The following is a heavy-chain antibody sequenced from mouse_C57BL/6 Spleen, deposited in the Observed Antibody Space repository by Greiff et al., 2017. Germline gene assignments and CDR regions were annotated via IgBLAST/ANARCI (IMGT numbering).Heavy chain of an antibody. V-gene: IGHV10-3*01. Sequence: EVKLVESGGGLVQPKGSLKLSCAASGFTFNTYAMHWVRQAPGKGLEWVARIRSKSSNYATYYADSVKDRFTISRDDSQSMLYLQMNNLKTEDTAMYYCVREGGFYYGSSYGGAMDYWGQGTSVTVSS. CDR3: VREGGFYYGSSYGGAMDY. D-gene: IGHD1-1*01. J-gene: IGHJ4*01. CDR1: GFTFNTYA. CDR2: IRSKSSNYAT.